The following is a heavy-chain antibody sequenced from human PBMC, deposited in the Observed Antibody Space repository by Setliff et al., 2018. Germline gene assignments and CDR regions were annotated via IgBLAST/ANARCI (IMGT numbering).Heavy chain of an antibody. CDR2: IYYSGSS. CDR3: ARYRFGKDFDY. J-gene: IGHJ4*02. V-gene: IGHV4-30-4*08. CDR1: GGSISSGDYY. Sequence: SETLSLTCTVSGGSISSGDYYWSWIRQPPRKGLEWITYIYYSGSSYYNPSLQSRVTISVDTSKNQFSLKLSSVTAADTAVYYCARYRFGKDFDYWGQGTLVTVSS. D-gene: IGHD3-16*02.